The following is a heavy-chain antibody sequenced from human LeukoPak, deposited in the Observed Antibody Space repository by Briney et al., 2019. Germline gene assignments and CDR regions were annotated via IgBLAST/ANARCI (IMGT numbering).Heavy chain of an antibody. D-gene: IGHD1-26*01. Sequence: GGSLRLSCAASGFTFSDHYMDWVRQAPGKGLEWVGRIRNKANSYTTQYAASVNGRFTISRDDSKNSLYPHMNSLKTEDTAVYFCARVRLGAPTRVFDYWGQGSLVTVSS. CDR2: IRNKANSYTT. CDR1: GFTFSDHY. V-gene: IGHV3-72*01. J-gene: IGHJ4*02. CDR3: ARVRLGAPTRVFDY.